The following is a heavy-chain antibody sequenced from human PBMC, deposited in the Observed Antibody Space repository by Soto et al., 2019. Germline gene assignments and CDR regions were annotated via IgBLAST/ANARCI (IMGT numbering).Heavy chain of an antibody. Sequence: ASVKVSCKASGGTFSSYTISWVRQAPGQGLEWMGRIIPILGIANYAQKFQGRVTITADKSTSTAYMELSSLRSEDTAVYYCARGVPAARSHLSNDWFDPWGQGTLVTVSS. CDR3: ARGVPAARSHLSNDWFDP. CDR1: GGTFSSYT. D-gene: IGHD2-2*01. V-gene: IGHV1-69*02. J-gene: IGHJ5*02. CDR2: IIPILGIA.